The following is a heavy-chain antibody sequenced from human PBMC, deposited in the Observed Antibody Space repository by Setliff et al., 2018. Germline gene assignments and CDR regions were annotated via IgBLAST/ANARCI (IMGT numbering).Heavy chain of an antibody. CDR1: GGSITSGNNY. Sequence: SETLSLTCTVSGGSITSGNNYWSWIRQPAGKGLEWIGRIYSIGSATYNPSLKGRVTISLDRSENGFSLNLTSVTAADTAVYFCAREPSPSDALDIWGQGTMVTVSS. CDR3: AREPSPSDALDI. CDR2: IYSIGSA. J-gene: IGHJ3*02. V-gene: IGHV4-61*02.